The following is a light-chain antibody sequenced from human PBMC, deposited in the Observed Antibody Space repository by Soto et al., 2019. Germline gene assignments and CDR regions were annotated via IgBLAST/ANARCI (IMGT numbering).Light chain of an antibody. Sequence: EMVMTQSPATLSVSPGERATLSCRASQSVSSKLAWYQQKPGQAPRLLIYDTSTRATGIPARFSGSGSGTEFTLTISSLQSEDFAVYYCQQYSKWPPITFGQGTRLEI. CDR3: QQYSKWPPIT. J-gene: IGKJ5*01. CDR1: QSVSSK. CDR2: DTS. V-gene: IGKV3-15*01.